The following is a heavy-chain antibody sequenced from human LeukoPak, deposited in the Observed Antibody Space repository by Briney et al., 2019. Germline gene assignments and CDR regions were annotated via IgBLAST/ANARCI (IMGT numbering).Heavy chain of an antibody. CDR1: GFTFSTYG. V-gene: IGHV3-30*03. CDR3: ARDLDGGNSFDY. Sequence: QPGRSLRLSCAASGFTFSTYGMHWVRQAPGKGLEWVAVISYDGSNKYYADSVKGRFTISRDNAKNSLYLQMNNLRAEDTAIYYCARDLDGGNSFDYWGQGTLVTVSS. J-gene: IGHJ4*02. D-gene: IGHD4-23*01. CDR2: ISYDGSNK.